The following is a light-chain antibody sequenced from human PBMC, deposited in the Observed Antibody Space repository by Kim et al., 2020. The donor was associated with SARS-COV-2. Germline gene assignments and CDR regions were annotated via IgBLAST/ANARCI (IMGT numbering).Light chain of an antibody. CDR2: GKN. Sequence: VALGQTVRITCQGDSRRSYYATWYQQKPGQAPILVIYGKNNRPSGIPDRFSGSSSGNTASLTITGTQAGDEADYYCNSRDSNDNVVFGGGTQRTVL. V-gene: IGLV3-19*01. CDR1: SRRSYY. J-gene: IGLJ2*01. CDR3: NSRDSNDNVV.